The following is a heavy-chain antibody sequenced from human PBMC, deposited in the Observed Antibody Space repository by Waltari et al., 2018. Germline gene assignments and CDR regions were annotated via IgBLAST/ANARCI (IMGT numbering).Heavy chain of an antibody. CDR1: GFTFSNFA. V-gene: IGHV3-23*01. J-gene: IGHJ4*02. Sequence: QLLESGGGWIQPGGSLRLSCVASGFTFSNFAISWVRQARGKGLEVVAGITSGGGDTDYADSVRGRFTISRDKARNRLYLQMNSLRDEDTAVYYCAKEIHTIGRPCFDCWGQGVRVTVSS. CDR2: ITSGGGDT. CDR3: AKEIHTIGRPCFDC.